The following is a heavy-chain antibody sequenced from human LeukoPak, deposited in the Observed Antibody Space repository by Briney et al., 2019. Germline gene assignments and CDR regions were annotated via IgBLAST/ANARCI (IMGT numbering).Heavy chain of an antibody. D-gene: IGHD2-21*02. CDR3: ARSNQQIVVVTAIYV. Sequence: GRSLRLSCAASGFTFDDHAMHWVRQAPGKGLEWVAVISYDGSNKYYADSVKGRFTISRDNAKSSLYLQMNNLRAEDTAVYYCARSNQQIVVVTAIYVWGQGTLVTVSS. V-gene: IGHV3-30-3*01. CDR2: ISYDGSNK. CDR1: GFTFDDHA. J-gene: IGHJ4*02.